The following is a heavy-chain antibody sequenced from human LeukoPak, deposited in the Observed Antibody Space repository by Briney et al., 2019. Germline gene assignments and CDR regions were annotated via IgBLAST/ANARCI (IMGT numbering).Heavy chain of an antibody. Sequence: GGSLRLSCLMSGLVAGDSAMHWVRQAPGKGLEGVAGISWNSHSEGYADSVKGRFTIYRDNGKNSLYLQMSRLRPGDTAFYYCAKDFRYSWNKRGYFPHWGQGTLVTVSS. CDR1: GLVAGDSA. J-gene: IGHJ4*02. V-gene: IGHV3-9*02. D-gene: IGHD1/OR15-1a*01. CDR2: ISWNSHSE. CDR3: AKDFRYSWNKRGYFPH.